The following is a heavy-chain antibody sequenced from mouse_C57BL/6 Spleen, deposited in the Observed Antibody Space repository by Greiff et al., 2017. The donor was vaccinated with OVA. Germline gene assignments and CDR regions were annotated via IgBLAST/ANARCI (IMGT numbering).Heavy chain of an antibody. D-gene: IGHD1-1*01. J-gene: IGHJ1*03. CDR3: TTPFTTVVATEYFDV. V-gene: IGHV14-4*01. CDR2: IDPENGDT. CDR1: GFNIKDDY. Sequence: EVQLQQSGAELVRPGASVKLSCTASGFNIKDDYMHWVKQRPEQGLEWIGWIDPENGDTEYASKFQGKATITADPSSNTAYLQLSSLTSEDTAVYYCTTPFTTVVATEYFDVWGTGPTVTVSS.